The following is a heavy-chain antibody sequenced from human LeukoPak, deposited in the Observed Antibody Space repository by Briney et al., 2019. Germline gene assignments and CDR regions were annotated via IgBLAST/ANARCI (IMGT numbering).Heavy chain of an antibody. CDR1: GFTFKNHA. Sequence: PGGSLRLSCAASGFTFKNHAMHWVRQPPGKGLEWVCLISWDGGSFHCADSVKGRFTFSRDNRRNSLYLQMKSLTAEDTAIYYCAKDSGGSSGRTDYFDYWGQGTLVTVSS. CDR3: AKDSGGSSGRTDYFDY. CDR2: ISWDGGSF. D-gene: IGHD3-22*01. J-gene: IGHJ4*02. V-gene: IGHV3-43D*03.